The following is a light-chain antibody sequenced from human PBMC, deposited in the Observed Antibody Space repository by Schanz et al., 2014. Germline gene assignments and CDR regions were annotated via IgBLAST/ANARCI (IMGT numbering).Light chain of an antibody. Sequence: EIVMTQSPATLSVSPGERATLSCRASQSVSSYLAWYQQKPGQAPRLLISGASSRATGIPDRFSGSGSGTDFTLTISSLQAEDVAVYYCQQYSSTPDTFGQGTKLEIK. CDR1: QSVSSY. CDR3: QQYSSTPDT. CDR2: GAS. J-gene: IGKJ2*01. V-gene: IGKV3D-15*01.